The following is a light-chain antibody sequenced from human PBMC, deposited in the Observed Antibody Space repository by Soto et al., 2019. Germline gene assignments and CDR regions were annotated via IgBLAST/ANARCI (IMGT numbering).Light chain of an antibody. Sequence: EIVLTQSSGTLSVSPGERATLSCTASQSVSSSYIACYQQKPGQAPRLLIYGASSKATGIPDRFSGSGSGTDFTLTISILEPEDLAVYYCQQYGSPITFGQGTRLEIK. CDR2: GAS. V-gene: IGKV3-20*01. J-gene: IGKJ5*01. CDR3: QQYGSPIT. CDR1: QSVSSSY.